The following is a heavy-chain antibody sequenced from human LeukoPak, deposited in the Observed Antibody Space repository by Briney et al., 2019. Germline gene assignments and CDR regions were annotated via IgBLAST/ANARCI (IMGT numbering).Heavy chain of an antibody. J-gene: IGHJ6*03. CDR1: GGAFSGYY. Sequence: SGTLSPTCAVSGGAFSGYYWSWVRQPPGKGLEWMGEIHHSGSANYNPSPKSRVTISGDTVKNQFSLKLSSVTAAGTAVYYCARVMCGLGATAGLDYYYYMDVWGKGTTVTVSS. V-gene: IGHV4-34*01. CDR2: IHHSGSA. CDR3: ARVMCGLGATAGLDYYYYMDV. D-gene: IGHD1-26*01.